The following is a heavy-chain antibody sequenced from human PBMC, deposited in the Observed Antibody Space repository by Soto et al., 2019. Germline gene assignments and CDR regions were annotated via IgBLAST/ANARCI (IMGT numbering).Heavy chain of an antibody. CDR3: ARDKGYDFWSGPNYYYYYGMGV. V-gene: IGHV4-31*03. Sequence: AWETVSLTCTVSGGSISSGGYYWSWIRQHPGKGLEWIGYIYYSGSTYYNPSLKSRVTISVDTSKNQFSLKLSSVTAADTAVYYCARDKGYDFWSGPNYYYYYGMGVWGQGTTVTVSS. D-gene: IGHD3-3*01. CDR2: IYYSGST. CDR1: GGSISSGGYY. J-gene: IGHJ6*02.